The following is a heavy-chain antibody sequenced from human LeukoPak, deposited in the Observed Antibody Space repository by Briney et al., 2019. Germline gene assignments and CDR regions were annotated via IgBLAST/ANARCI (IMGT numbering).Heavy chain of an antibody. V-gene: IGHV4-39*07. D-gene: IGHD2-2*01. J-gene: IGHJ4*02. CDR2: IYYSGSS. Sequence: PSETLSLTCTVSGGSISSYYWSWICQPPGKGLEWIGSIYYSGSSYYNPSLKSRVTISVDTSKNQFSLKLSSVTAADTAVYYCAKYCSSTSCYYLDYWGQGTLVTVSS. CDR3: AKYCSSTSCYYLDY. CDR1: GGSISSYY.